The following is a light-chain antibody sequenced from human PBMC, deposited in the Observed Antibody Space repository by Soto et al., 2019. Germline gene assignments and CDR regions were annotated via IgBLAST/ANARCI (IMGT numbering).Light chain of an antibody. CDR1: QSVSSSY. V-gene: IGKV3-15*01. CDR2: GSS. CDR3: QQSYSAPRT. J-gene: IGKJ2*01. Sequence: EIVMTQSPATLSVSPGERATLSCRASQSVSSSYLAWYQQKPGQAPRLLIYGSSTRATGIPARFSGSGAETGFTLTISSLQPEDFATYYCQQSYSAPRTFGQGTKVDIK.